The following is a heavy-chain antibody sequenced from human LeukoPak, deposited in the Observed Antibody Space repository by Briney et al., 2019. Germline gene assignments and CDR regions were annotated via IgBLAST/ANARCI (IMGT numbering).Heavy chain of an antibody. J-gene: IGHJ4*02. CDR1: GYTFTSYG. D-gene: IGHD2-2*01. V-gene: IGHV1-18*01. Sequence: ASVKVSCKASGYTFTSYGISWVRPAPGQGLEWMGWSRAYNGNTNYAQKLQGRVTMTTDTSTSTAYMELRSLRSDDTAVYYCARVGDLVVVPAEARFDYWGQETLVTVSP. CDR3: ARVGDLVVVPAEARFDY. CDR2: SRAYNGNT.